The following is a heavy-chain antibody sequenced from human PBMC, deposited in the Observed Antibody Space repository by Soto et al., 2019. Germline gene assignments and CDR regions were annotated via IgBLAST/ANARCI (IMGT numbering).Heavy chain of an antibody. Sequence: QVPLVQSGAEVKKPGSSVKVSCKASGGTFSSYAISWVRQAPGQGLEWMGGIIPIFGTANYAQKFQGRVTITADESTSTAYRELSSLRSEDTAVYYCARDHGSGYSYGPPFDYWGQGTLVTVSS. CDR3: ARDHGSGYSYGPPFDY. D-gene: IGHD5-18*01. CDR2: IIPIFGTA. V-gene: IGHV1-69*01. J-gene: IGHJ4*02. CDR1: GGTFSSYA.